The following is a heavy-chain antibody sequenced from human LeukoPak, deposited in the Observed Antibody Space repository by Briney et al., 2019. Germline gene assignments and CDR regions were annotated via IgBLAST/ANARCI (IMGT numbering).Heavy chain of an antibody. CDR3: ARVKYSGSYWFDY. CDR1: GGSISSSSYY. Sequence: SETLSLTCTVSGGSISSSSYYWGWVRQPPGKGLEWIGSIYYSGSTYYNPSLKSRVTISVDTSKNQFSLKLSSVTAADTAVYYCARVKYSGSYWFDYWGQGTLVTVSS. D-gene: IGHD1-26*01. CDR2: IYYSGST. V-gene: IGHV4-39*07. J-gene: IGHJ4*02.